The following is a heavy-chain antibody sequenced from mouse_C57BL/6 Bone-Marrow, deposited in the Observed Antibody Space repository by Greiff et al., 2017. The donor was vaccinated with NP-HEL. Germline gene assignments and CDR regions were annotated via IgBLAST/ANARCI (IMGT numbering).Heavy chain of an antibody. CDR2: INPGSGGT. D-gene: IGHD2-3*01. V-gene: IGHV1-54*01. Sequence: VQLQQSGAELVRPGTSVKVSCKASGYAFTNYLIEWVKQRPGQGLEWIGVINPGSGGTNYNEKFKGKATLTADKSPSTAYMQLSSLTSEDSAVYFCARGAYDGYPYYFDYWGQGTTLTVSS. CDR1: GYAFTNYL. J-gene: IGHJ2*01. CDR3: ARGAYDGYPYYFDY.